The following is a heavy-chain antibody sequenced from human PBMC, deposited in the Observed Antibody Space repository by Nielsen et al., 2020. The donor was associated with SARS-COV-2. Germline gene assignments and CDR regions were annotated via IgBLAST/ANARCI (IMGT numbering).Heavy chain of an antibody. D-gene: IGHD6-19*01. CDR1: GFTFSSYG. CDR2: ISYDGSNK. V-gene: IGHV3-30*03. Sequence: GGSLRLSCAASGFTFSSYGMHWVRQAPGKGLGWVAVISYDGSNKYYADSVKGRFTISRDNSKNTLYLQMNSLRAEDTAVYYCARDGSGWYIGYWGQGTLVTVSS. J-gene: IGHJ4*02. CDR3: ARDGSGWYIGY.